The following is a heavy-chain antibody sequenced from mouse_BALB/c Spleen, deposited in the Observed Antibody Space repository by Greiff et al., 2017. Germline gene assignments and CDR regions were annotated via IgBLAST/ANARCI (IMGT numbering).Heavy chain of an antibody. CDR2: IDPANGNT. V-gene: IGHV14-3*02. Sequence: VQLQQSGAELVKPGASVKLSCTASGFNIKDTYMHWVKQRPEQGLEWIGRIDPANGNTKYDPKFQGKATITADTSSNTAYLQLSSLTSEDTAVYYCASMITTGAWFAYWGQGTLVTVSA. J-gene: IGHJ3*01. CDR1: GFNIKDTY. CDR3: ASMITTGAWFAY. D-gene: IGHD2-4*01.